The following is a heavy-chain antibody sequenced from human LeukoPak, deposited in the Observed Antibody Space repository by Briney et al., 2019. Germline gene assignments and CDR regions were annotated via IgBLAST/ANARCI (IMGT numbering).Heavy chain of an antibody. D-gene: IGHD1-7*01. CDR2: IYYGGSP. V-gene: IGHV4-39*01. Sequence: PSETLSLTCTVSGGSISISVNYWGRIRQPPGKGLEWIGTIYYGGSPYYNPSLKSRVTISVDTSNNQFSLKMRSVTAADSAVYYGARLRHNWNYYFDYWGHGILVTVSS. J-gene: IGHJ4*01. CDR3: ARLRHNWNYYFDY. CDR1: GGSISISVNY.